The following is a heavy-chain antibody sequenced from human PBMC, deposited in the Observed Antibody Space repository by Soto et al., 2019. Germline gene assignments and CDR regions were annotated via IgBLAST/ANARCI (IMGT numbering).Heavy chain of an antibody. CDR3: ARGRAVESGAGAFVWFDS. CDR1: GGSFSVYY. V-gene: IGHV4-34*01. J-gene: IGHJ5*01. CDR2: INHRGST. Sequence: PSETLSLNCAVYGGSFSVYYWSWIRQPPGKGLEWIAEINHRGSTNYNPSLKRGVTISVGRSNNQFSLKLNSVTGADTAVDSCARGRAVESGAGAFVWFDSWGQGALVTVSS. D-gene: IGHD3-16*01.